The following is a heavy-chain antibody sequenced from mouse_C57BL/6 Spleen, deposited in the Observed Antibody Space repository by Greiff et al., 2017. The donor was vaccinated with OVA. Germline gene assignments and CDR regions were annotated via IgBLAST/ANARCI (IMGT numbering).Heavy chain of an antibody. Sequence: VMLVESGPGLVAPSQSLSITCTVSGFSLTSYGVHWVRQPPGKGLEWLVVIWSDGSTTYTSALKSRLSISKDNSKSQVFLKMNSLQTDDTAMYYCARQYYSNYVGYAMDYWGQGTSVTVSS. J-gene: IGHJ4*01. D-gene: IGHD2-5*01. CDR1: GFSLTSYG. CDR2: IWSDGST. CDR3: ARQYYSNYVGYAMDY. V-gene: IGHV2-6-1*01.